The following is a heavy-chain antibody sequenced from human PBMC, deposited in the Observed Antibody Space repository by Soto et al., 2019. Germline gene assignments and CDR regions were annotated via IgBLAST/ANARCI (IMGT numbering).Heavy chain of an antibody. Sequence: GEALKISWQCSGYSFTTFWSCLVRQMPGKGLEWMGIIYPGESDTRYSPSFQGQVTISADKSISTAYLQWSSLKASDTAMYYCARRGAGIDHWGQGTLVTVSS. J-gene: IGHJ4*02. CDR2: IYPGESDT. V-gene: IGHV5-51*01. CDR3: ARRGAGIDH. CDR1: GYSFTTFW.